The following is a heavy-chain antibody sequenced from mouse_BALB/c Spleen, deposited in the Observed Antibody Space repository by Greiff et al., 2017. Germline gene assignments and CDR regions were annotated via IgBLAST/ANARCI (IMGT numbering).Heavy chain of an antibody. CDR3: APQLLRLRYFDV. J-gene: IGHJ1*01. Sequence: EVQLQQSGAELVKPGASVKLSCTASGFNIKDTYMHWVKQRPEQGLEWIGRIDPANGNTKYDPKFQGKATITADTSSNTAYLQLSSLTSEDTAVYYCAPQLLRLRYFDVWGAGTTVTVSS. D-gene: IGHD1-2*01. CDR1: GFNIKDTY. CDR2: IDPANGNT. V-gene: IGHV14-3*02.